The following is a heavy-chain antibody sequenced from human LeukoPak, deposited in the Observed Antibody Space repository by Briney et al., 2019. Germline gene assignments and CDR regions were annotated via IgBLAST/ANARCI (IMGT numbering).Heavy chain of an antibody. J-gene: IGHJ4*02. V-gene: IGHV1-2*02. CDR1: GYIFTGDY. Sequence: GASVKVSCKASGYIFTGDYLHWVRQAPGQGLEWMGWSNPTSGSTNYAQNFQGRVTMTRDTSVSTAYMELSRLTSDDTAVYYCARGPGGGYDWLGYWGQGTLVTVSP. CDR2: SNPTSGST. CDR3: ARGPGGGYDWLGY. D-gene: IGHD5-12*01.